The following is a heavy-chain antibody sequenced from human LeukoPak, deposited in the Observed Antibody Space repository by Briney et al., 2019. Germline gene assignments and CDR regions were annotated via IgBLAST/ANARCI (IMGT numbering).Heavy chain of an antibody. CDR3: ARQKAVAGTGFDY. CDR1: GFTFSSYT. D-gene: IGHD6-13*01. Sequence: GGSLRLSCAASGFTFSSYTMNWVRQAPGRGLEWVSSISSSSSSIYYADSVKGRFTISRDNAKSSLYLQMNSLRAEDTAVYYCARQKAVAGTGFDYWGQGTLVTVPS. CDR2: ISSSSSSI. J-gene: IGHJ4*02. V-gene: IGHV3-21*01.